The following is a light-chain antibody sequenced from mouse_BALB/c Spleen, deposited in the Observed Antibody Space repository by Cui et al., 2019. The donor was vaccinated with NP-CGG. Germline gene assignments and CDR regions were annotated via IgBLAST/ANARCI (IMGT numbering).Light chain of an antibody. V-gene: IGLV1*01. CDR2: GTN. Sequence: QAVVTQESTPTTSPGETVTLTCRSSTGAVTTSNYANWVQEKPDHLFTGLIVGTNNRVPGVPARFSGSLIGDKAALTITGAQTEDEAIYFCALWYSNHWVFGGGTKLTVL. CDR1: TGAVTTSNY. J-gene: IGLJ1*01. CDR3: ALWYSNHWV.